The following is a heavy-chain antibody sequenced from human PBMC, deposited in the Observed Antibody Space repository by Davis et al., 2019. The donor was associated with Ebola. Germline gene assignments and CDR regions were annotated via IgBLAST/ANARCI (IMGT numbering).Heavy chain of an antibody. D-gene: IGHD1-20*01. CDR1: GFTFSYYG. CDR2: IKQDGSEK. Sequence: GGSLRLSCAASGFTFSYYGMSWVRQAPGKGLEWVANIKQDGSEKYCMDSVKGRFTISRDNAKNSLYLQMNSLRAEDTAVYYCARDNWNSFDYWGQGTLVTVSS. V-gene: IGHV3-7*01. J-gene: IGHJ4*02. CDR3: ARDNWNSFDY.